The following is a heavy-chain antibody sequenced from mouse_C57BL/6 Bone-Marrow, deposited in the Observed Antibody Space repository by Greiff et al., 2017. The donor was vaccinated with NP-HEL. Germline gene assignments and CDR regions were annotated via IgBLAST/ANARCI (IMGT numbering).Heavy chain of an antibody. CDR1: GFSFNTYA. J-gene: IGHJ4*01. V-gene: IGHV10-1*01. D-gene: IGHD1-1*01. CDR2: IRSKSNNYAT. CDR3: VRHEWLRNAMDY. Sequence: EVKLVESGGGLVQPKGSLKLSCAASGFSFNTYAMNWVRQAPGKGLEWVARIRSKSNNYATYYADSVKDRFTISRDDSESMLYLQMNNLKTEDTAMYYCVRHEWLRNAMDYWGQGTSVTVSS.